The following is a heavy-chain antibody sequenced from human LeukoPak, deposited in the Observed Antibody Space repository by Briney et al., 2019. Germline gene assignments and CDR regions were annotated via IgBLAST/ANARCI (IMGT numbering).Heavy chain of an antibody. Sequence: PGGSLRLSCAASGFTVSSNYMSWVRQAPGKGLEWVSVIYSGGSTYYADSVKGRFTISRDNSKNTLYLQMNSLRAEDTAVYYCARGPDDYVWGSYRPYYFDYWGQGTLVTVSS. V-gene: IGHV3-53*01. CDR3: ARGPDDYVWGSYRPYYFDY. D-gene: IGHD3-16*02. CDR1: GFTVSSNY. J-gene: IGHJ4*02. CDR2: IYSGGST.